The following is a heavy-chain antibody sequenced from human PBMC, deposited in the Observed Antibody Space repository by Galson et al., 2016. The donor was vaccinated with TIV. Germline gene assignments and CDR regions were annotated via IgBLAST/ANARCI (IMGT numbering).Heavy chain of an antibody. CDR1: GLTFSSFA. CDR3: AKMDSSGYYYARRLDF. J-gene: IGHJ4*02. CDR2: ITVSGANT. D-gene: IGHD3-22*01. Sequence: SLRLSCAASGLTFSSFAFSWVRQAPGKGLEWVSAITVSGANTYYTDSVKGRFTVSRDNSKNTLYLQMNSLRAEDTAVYYCAKMDSSGYYYARRLDFWGQGTLVTVSS. V-gene: IGHV3-23*01.